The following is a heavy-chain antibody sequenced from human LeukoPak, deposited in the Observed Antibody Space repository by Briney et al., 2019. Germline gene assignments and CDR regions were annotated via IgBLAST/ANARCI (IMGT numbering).Heavy chain of an antibody. CDR1: GFTFSGYS. J-gene: IGHJ3*02. CDR2: ISSSSTTI. CDR3: ATDREDYDSSGYYLSDAFDI. Sequence: PGRSLRLSCAVSGFTFSGYSMKWVRQTPGKGMEWLSFISSSSTTIYHADSVKGRFTVSRDNAKNSLYLQMDSLRAEDTAVYYCATDREDYDSSGYYLSDAFDIWGQGTMVTVSS. V-gene: IGHV3-48*01. D-gene: IGHD3-22*01.